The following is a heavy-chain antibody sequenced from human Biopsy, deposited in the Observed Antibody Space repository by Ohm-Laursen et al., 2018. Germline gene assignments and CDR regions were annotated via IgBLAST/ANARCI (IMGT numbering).Heavy chain of an antibody. CDR2: IYYSGST. J-gene: IGHJ6*02. CDR1: GDSISSYY. Sequence: SDTLSLTCTVSGDSISSYYWSWIRQTPGKGLEWIGYIYYSGSTNYNPSLKSRVTISVDTSKNQFSLRLNFVTAADTAVYYCARATNSTGWPYYYFYGMDVWGQGTTVTVSS. CDR3: ARATNSTGWPYYYFYGMDV. D-gene: IGHD2/OR15-2a*01. V-gene: IGHV4-59*07.